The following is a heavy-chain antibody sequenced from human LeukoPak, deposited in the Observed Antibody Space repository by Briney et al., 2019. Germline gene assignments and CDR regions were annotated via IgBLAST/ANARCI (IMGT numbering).Heavy chain of an antibody. Sequence: GGSVRPSCAASGFTFSSYAMSWVRQAPGKGLEWVSAISGSGGSTYYADSVKGRFTISRDNSKNTLYLQMNSLRAEDTAVYYCAKDSGGVLWFGDFDPGYWGQGTLVTVSS. CDR1: GFTFSSYA. V-gene: IGHV3-23*01. CDR3: AKDSGGVLWFGDFDPGY. J-gene: IGHJ4*02. CDR2: ISGSGGST. D-gene: IGHD3-10*01.